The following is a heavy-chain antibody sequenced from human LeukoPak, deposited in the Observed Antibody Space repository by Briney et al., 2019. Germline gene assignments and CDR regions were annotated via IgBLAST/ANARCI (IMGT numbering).Heavy chain of an antibody. D-gene: IGHD5-18*01. J-gene: IGHJ4*02. Sequence: PSETLSLTCTVSGGSISSYYWSWIRQPPGKGLEWIGYIYYSGSTNYNPSLKSRVTISVDTSKNQFSLKVRSVTAADTAVYYCARVGSVETAMVEDYWGQGTLVTVFS. CDR1: GGSISSYY. V-gene: IGHV4-59*12. CDR3: ARVGSVETAMVEDY. CDR2: IYYSGST.